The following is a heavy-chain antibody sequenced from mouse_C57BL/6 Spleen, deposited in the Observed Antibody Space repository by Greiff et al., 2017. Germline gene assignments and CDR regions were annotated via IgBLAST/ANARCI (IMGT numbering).Heavy chain of an antibody. Sequence: VQLQQSGAELVKPGASVKLSCKASGYTFTSYWMHWVKQRPGQGLEWIGFINPSRGYTKYNQKFKDKATLTADKSSSTDYMQLSSLTYEDSAVYDCESLYGSAHYFDYWGQGTTLTVSS. J-gene: IGHJ2*01. V-gene: IGHV1-7*01. D-gene: IGHD1-1*02. CDR2: INPSRGYT. CDR1: GYTFTSYW. CDR3: ESLYGSAHYFDY.